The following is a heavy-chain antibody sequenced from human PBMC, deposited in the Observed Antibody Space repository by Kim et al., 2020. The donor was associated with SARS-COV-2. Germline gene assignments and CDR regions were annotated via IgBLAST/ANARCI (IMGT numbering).Heavy chain of an antibody. CDR1: GFTFSSYG. D-gene: IGHD2-2*01. CDR3: SSTSSFDY. J-gene: IGHJ4*02. V-gene: IGHV3-30*03. Sequence: GGSLRLSCAASGFTFSSYGMHWVRQAPGKGLEWVAVISYDGSNKYYADSVKGRFTISRDNPKNTLYLQMNSLRAEDTAVYYCSSTSSFDYWGQGTLVNVS. CDR2: ISYDGSNK.